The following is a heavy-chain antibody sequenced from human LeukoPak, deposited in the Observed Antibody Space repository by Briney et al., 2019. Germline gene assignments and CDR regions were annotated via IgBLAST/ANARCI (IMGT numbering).Heavy chain of an antibody. D-gene: IGHD3-10*01. CDR2: ISGTSSFI. Sequence: RGSLRLSCAASGFTSSSYIINWVRQAPGKGLEWVSSISGTSSFIYYADSVRGRFTISRDYAKNSVFLQMNSLRPEDTAVYYCARVGIGEGLDYWGQGTLVTVSS. CDR3: ARVGIGEGLDY. J-gene: IGHJ4*02. V-gene: IGHV3-21*01. CDR1: GFTSSSYI.